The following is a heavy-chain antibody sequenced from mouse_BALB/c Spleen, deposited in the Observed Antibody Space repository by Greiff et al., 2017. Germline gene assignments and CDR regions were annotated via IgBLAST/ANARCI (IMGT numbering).Heavy chain of an antibody. CDR3: ARESGGLAY. J-gene: IGHJ3*01. CDR2: IWAGGST. CDR1: GFSLTSYG. V-gene: IGHV2-9*02. Sequence: QVQLKESGPGLVAPSQSLSITCTVSGFSLTSYGVHWVRQPPGKGLEWLGVIWAGGSTNYNSALMSRLSISKDNSKSQVFLKMNSLQTDDTAMYYCARESGGLAYWGQGTLVTVSA.